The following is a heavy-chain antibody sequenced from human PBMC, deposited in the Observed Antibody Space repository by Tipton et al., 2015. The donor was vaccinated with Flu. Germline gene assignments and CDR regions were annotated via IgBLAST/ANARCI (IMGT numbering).Heavy chain of an antibody. J-gene: IGHJ4*02. CDR3: ARDAPTVTVAGGPDS. CDR1: GYTFTSYG. CDR2: ISVYNGNT. V-gene: IGHV1-18*04. D-gene: IGHD4-17*01. Sequence: QSGPEVKKPGASVKVSCKASGYTFTSYGISWVRQAPGQGLEWIAWISVYNGNTKYAQKFQGRVTMTTDTSTSTAYMELRSLGSDDTAVYYCARDAPTVTVAGGPDSWGQGTLVTVSS.